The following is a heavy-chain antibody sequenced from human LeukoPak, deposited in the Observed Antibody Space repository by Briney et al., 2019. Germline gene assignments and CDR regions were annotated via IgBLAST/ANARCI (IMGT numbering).Heavy chain of an antibody. CDR2: INPNSGGT. CDR1: GYTFTGYY. D-gene: IGHD2-15*01. Sequence: ASVKVSCKASGYTFTGYYMHWVRQAPGQGLEWMGWINPNSGGTNYAQQFQGRVTMTRDTSISTAYMELSRLRSDDTAVYYCAIPGGYCSGGSCRNAFDIWGQGTMVTVSS. CDR3: AIPGGYCSGGSCRNAFDI. V-gene: IGHV1-2*02. J-gene: IGHJ3*02.